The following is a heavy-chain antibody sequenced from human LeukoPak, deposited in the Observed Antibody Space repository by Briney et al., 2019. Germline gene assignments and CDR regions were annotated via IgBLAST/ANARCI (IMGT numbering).Heavy chain of an antibody. CDR2: ISYDGSNK. CDR3: AKDQYDILTDGWYFDL. D-gene: IGHD3-9*01. J-gene: IGHJ2*01. CDR1: GFSFSSYG. V-gene: IGHV3-30*18. Sequence: GGSLRLSCAASGFSFSSYGMHWVRQAPGKGLEWVAVISYDGSNKYYADSVKGRFTISRDNSKNTLYLQMNSLRVEDTAVYYCAKDQYDILTDGWYFDLWGRGTLVTVSS.